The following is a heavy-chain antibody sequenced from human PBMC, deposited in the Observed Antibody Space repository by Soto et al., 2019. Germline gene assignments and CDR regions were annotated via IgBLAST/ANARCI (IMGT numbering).Heavy chain of an antibody. J-gene: IGHJ6*02. CDR3: ARMPYYYDSSGYYSLSYYYYGMDG. V-gene: IGHV5-51*01. D-gene: IGHD3-22*01. CDR1: GYSFTSYW. Sequence: GESLKISCKGSGYSFTSYWIGWVRQMPGKGLEWMGIIYPGDSDTRYSPSFQGQVTISADKSISTAYLQWSSLKASDTAMYYCARMPYYYDSSGYYSLSYYYYGMDGWGQGTTVTVYS. CDR2: IYPGDSDT.